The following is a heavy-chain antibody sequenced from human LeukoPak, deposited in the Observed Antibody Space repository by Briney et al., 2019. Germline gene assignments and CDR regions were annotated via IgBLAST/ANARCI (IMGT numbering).Heavy chain of an antibody. CDR2: IKEDGSKK. J-gene: IGHJ4*02. CDR3: ASGMYQVVY. Sequence: TGGSLRLSCAASGFTVSGNYMSWVRQAPGKGLEWVATIKEDGSKKYYVDSAKGRITISRDNAKNSLYLQMNSLRAEDTAVYYCASGMYQVVYWGQGTLVTVSS. V-gene: IGHV3-7*01. CDR1: GFTVSGNY. D-gene: IGHD2-21*01.